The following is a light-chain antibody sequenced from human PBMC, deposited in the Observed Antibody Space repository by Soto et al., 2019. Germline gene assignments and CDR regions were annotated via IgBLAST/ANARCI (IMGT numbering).Light chain of an antibody. Sequence: QSALIQPPSVSGSPGQSVTISCTGTSSDVGSYDSVSWYQQRPGTVPKPVIYNVNTQPSGVPDRFSGSKSGNTASLTVSGLQAEDEADYYCSSYAGSNNSGGTVFGGGTKLTVL. V-gene: IGLV2-8*01. CDR1: SSDVGSYDS. J-gene: IGLJ2*01. CDR3: SSYAGSNNSGGTV. CDR2: NVN.